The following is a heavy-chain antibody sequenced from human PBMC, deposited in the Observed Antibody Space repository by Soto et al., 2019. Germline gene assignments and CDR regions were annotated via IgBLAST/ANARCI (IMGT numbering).Heavy chain of an antibody. CDR3: AKDQGTPPSGVLGGWLAR. CDR2: IWYDGSNQ. Sequence: QVQLVESGGDVVQPGRSLRLSCAASGFTFRRYGMHWVRQAPGKGLEWVAIIWYDGSNQKYADSVKGRFTISRDNSANTLDLPMNSLRVESTAVYYCAKDQGTPPSGVLGGWLARWGQGTVGIFSP. D-gene: IGHD3-10*01. V-gene: IGHV3-33*06. CDR1: GFTFRRYG. J-gene: IGHJ4*02.